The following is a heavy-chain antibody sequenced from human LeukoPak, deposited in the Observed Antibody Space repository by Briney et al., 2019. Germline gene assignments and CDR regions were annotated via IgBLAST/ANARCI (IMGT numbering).Heavy chain of an antibody. CDR2: IYYSGST. Sequence: SETLSLTCTVSGGSISSSNYYWGWIRQPPGKGLEWIGTIYYSGSTYYNPSLKSRVTVSVDTSKNQFSLKLGSVTAADTAVYYCARIRKYCSGGTCYSHAFDIWGQGTMVTVSS. V-gene: IGHV4-39*01. J-gene: IGHJ3*02. CDR3: ARIRKYCSGGTCYSHAFDI. D-gene: IGHD2-15*01. CDR1: GGSISSSNYY.